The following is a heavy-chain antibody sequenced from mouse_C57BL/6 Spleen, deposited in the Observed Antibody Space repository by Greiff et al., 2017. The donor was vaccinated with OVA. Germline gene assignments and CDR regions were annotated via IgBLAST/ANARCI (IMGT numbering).Heavy chain of an antibody. V-gene: IGHV1-55*01. CDR3: ARRDYDYGDWYFDV. J-gene: IGHJ1*03. CDR1: GYTFTSYW. D-gene: IGHD2-4*01. CDR2: IYPGSGST. Sequence: VKLQQPGAELVKPGASVKMSCKASGYTFTSYWITWVKQRPGQGLEWIGDIYPGSGSTNYNGKFKGKATLTADKSSSTAYMQLSSLTSEDSAVYFCARRDYDYGDWYFDVWGTGTTVTVSS.